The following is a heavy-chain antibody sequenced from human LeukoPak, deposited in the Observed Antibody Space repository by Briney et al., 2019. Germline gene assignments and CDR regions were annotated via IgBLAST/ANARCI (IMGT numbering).Heavy chain of an antibody. CDR1: GGSISSSSYY. Sequence: PSETLSLTCTVSGGSISSSSYYWGWIRQPPGKGLEWIGSIYYSGSTYYNPSLKSRVTISVDTSKNQFSLKLSSVTAADTAVYYCASQPDTAPWVRYFDYWGQGTLVTVSS. V-gene: IGHV4-39*07. D-gene: IGHD5-18*01. J-gene: IGHJ4*02. CDR2: IYYSGST. CDR3: ASQPDTAPWVRYFDY.